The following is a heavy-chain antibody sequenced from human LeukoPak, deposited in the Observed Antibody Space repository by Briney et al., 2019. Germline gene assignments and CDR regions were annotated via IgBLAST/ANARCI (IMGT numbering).Heavy chain of an antibody. CDR2: IYSGGST. Sequence: GGSLRLSCAASGFSVSSNHMSWFRQAPGKGLEWVSVIYSGGSTSYADSVKGRFTISRDNSKNMLSLQMNNLRAEDTAVYYCATDMLRGLTGAFDIWGQGTMVTVSS. V-gene: IGHV3-53*01. D-gene: IGHD3-10*01. J-gene: IGHJ3*02. CDR1: GFSVSSNH. CDR3: ATDMLRGLTGAFDI.